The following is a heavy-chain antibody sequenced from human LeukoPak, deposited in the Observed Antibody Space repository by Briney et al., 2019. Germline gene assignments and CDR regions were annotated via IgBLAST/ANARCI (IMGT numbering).Heavy chain of an antibody. J-gene: IGHJ3*02. CDR2: IWYDGGNK. V-gene: IGHV3-33*01. Sequence: GGSLRLSCAASGFTFSSYGMHWVRQAPGKGLEWVAVIWYDGGNKYYADSVKGRFTISRDNSKNTLYLQMNSLRAEDTAVYYCASDYLTDAFDIWGQGTVVTVSS. CDR1: GFTFSSYG. D-gene: IGHD2/OR15-2a*01. CDR3: ASDYLTDAFDI.